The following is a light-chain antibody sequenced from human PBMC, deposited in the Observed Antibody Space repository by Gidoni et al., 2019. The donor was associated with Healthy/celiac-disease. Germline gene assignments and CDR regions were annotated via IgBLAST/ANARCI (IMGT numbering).Light chain of an antibody. CDR2: GAS. CDR3: QQDNNWPPYT. CDR1: QSVSSN. J-gene: IGKJ2*01. V-gene: IGKV3-15*01. Sequence: EIVMTQSPATLSVSPGERATLSCRASQSVSSNLAWYQQKPGQAPRLLIYGASTRATGIPARCSGSGAGKEFTLTISSLQSEDCADYYCQQDNNWPPYTFGQXTKLEIK.